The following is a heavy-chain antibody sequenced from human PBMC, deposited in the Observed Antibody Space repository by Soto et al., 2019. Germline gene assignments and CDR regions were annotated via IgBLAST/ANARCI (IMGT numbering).Heavy chain of an antibody. CDR3: VKDSPERTMIVAPSYYFDY. J-gene: IGHJ4*02. CDR1: GFTFSSYA. CDR2: ISSNGGST. Sequence: GGSLRLSCSASGFTFSSYAMHWVRQAPGKGLEYVSAISSNGGSTYYADSVKGRFTISRDNSKNTLYLQMSSLRAEDTAVYYCVKDSPERTMIVAPSYYFDYWGQGTLVTVSA. V-gene: IGHV3-64D*06. D-gene: IGHD3-22*01.